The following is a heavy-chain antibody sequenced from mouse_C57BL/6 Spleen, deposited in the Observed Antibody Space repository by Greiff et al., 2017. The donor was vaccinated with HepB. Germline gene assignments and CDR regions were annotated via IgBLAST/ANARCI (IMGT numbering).Heavy chain of an antibody. CDR3: ARETGGSGYPFAY. CDR1: GYTFTSYW. V-gene: IGHV1-55*01. CDR2: IYPGSGST. D-gene: IGHD3-2*02. J-gene: IGHJ3*01. Sequence: QVQLQQPGAELVKPGASVKMSCKASGYTFTSYWITWVKQRPGQGLEWIGDIYPGSGSTNYNEKFKSKATLTVDTSSSTAYMQLSSLTSADSAVYYCARETGGSGYPFAYWGQGTLVTVSA.